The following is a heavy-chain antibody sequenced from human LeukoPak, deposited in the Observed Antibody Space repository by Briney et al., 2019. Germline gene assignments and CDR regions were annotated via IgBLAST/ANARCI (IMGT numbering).Heavy chain of an antibody. D-gene: IGHD3-10*02. J-gene: IGHJ6*04. CDR1: GFTVSRNY. Sequence: PGGSLRLSCAASGFTVSRNYMSWVRQAPGKGLEWVANIKEDGSEKYYVDSVKGRFTISRDNAKNSLYLQMNSLRAEDTAVYYCAELGITMIGGVWGKGTTVTISS. CDR3: AELGITMIGGV. CDR2: IKEDGSEK. V-gene: IGHV3-7*01.